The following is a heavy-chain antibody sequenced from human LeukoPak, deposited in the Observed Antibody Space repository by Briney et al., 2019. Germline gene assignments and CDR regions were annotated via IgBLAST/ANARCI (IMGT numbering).Heavy chain of an antibody. Sequence: SGNVSCKASGGTFSSYAISWVRQAPGQGLEWMGGIIPIFGTANYAQKFQGRVTITADESTSTAYMELSSQRSEDTAVYYCATCARNFYCYRFDYWGQGTLVTVSS. J-gene: IGHJ4*02. V-gene: IGHV1-69*13. CDR3: ATCARNFYCYRFDY. D-gene: IGHD2-2*02. CDR2: IIPIFGTA. CDR1: GGTFSSYA.